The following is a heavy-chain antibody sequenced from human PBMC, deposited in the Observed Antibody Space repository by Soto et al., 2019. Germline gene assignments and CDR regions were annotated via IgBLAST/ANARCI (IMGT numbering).Heavy chain of an antibody. Sequence: GASVKVSCKASGYTFTGYYMHWVRQAPGQGLEWMGWINPNSGGTNYAQKFQGWVTMTRDTSISTAYMELSRLRSDDTAVYYCARGSVAGSEYFQHWGQGTLVTVSS. CDR1: GYTFTGYY. J-gene: IGHJ1*01. D-gene: IGHD6-19*01. CDR2: INPNSGGT. V-gene: IGHV1-2*04. CDR3: ARGSVAGSEYFQH.